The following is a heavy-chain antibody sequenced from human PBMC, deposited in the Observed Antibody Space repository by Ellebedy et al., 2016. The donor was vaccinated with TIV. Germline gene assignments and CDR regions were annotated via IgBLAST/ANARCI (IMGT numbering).Heavy chain of an antibody. V-gene: IGHV4-59*01. Sequence: MPSETLSLTCSVADGSFNSYYWSWIRQPPGKGLEWLGYIYYSGRTNYNPSLKSRLTMSVDASKKQFSLKMSSVTAADTAVYYCARTANWGSYFDSWGQGTLVSVSS. CDR1: DGSFNSYY. CDR2: IYYSGRT. D-gene: IGHD7-27*01. CDR3: ARTANWGSYFDS. J-gene: IGHJ4*02.